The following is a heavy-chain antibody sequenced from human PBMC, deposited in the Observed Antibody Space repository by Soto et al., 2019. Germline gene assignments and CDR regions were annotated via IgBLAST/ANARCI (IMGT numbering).Heavy chain of an antibody. Sequence: QVQLVQSGAEVKKPGSSVKVSCKASGGTFSSYTISWVRQAPGQGLEWMGRIIPILGIANYAQKFQGRVKITGGKSQSTAYKELSSLGSWDTAVYFCAIEYCSSNSCYRDYWGQGTLVTVSS. D-gene: IGHD2-2*02. V-gene: IGHV1-69*02. CDR3: AIEYCSSNSCYRDY. J-gene: IGHJ4*02. CDR1: GGTFSSYT. CDR2: IIPILGIA.